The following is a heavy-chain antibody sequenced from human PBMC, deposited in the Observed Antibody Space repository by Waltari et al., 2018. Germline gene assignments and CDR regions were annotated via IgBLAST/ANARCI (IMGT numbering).Heavy chain of an antibody. J-gene: IGHJ3*02. CDR2: IYTSGST. CDR1: GGSISSGSYY. Sequence: QVQLQESGPGLVKPSQTLSLPCTVSGGSISSGSYYWSWIRQPAGKGLEWIGRIYTSGSTNYNPSLKSRVTISVDTSKNQFSLKLSSVTAADTAVYYCARDGNYYDSSGYYRAFDIWGQGTMVTVSS. CDR3: ARDGNYYDSSGYYRAFDI. D-gene: IGHD3-22*01. V-gene: IGHV4-61*02.